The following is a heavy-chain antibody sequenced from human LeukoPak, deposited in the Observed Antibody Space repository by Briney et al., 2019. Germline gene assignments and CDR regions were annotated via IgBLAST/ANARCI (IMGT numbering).Heavy chain of an antibody. Sequence: SETLSLTCTVSGGSISSSSYYWGWIRQPPGKGLEWIGSIYYSGSTYYNPSLKSRVTISVDTSKNQFSLKLSSVTAADTAVYYCAGLPDYYYYYGTDVWGQGTTVTVSS. CDR3: AGLPDYYYYYGTDV. CDR1: GGSISSSSYY. D-gene: IGHD5-12*01. V-gene: IGHV4-39*01. J-gene: IGHJ6*02. CDR2: IYYSGST.